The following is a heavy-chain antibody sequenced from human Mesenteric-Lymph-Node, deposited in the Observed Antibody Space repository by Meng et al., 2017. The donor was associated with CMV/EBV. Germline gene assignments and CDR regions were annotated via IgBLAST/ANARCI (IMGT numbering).Heavy chain of an antibody. CDR3: AKGHPNWPQITWDY. CDR2: ISYDGNNK. Sequence: GGSLRLSCVASGFTFSSYAMHWVRQAPGKGLEWVAVISYDGNNKYYADSVQGRFTISRDNSKNTLYLQMNSLRPEDTAVYYCAKGHPNWPQITWDYWGQGTLVTVSS. V-gene: IGHV3-30-3*01. J-gene: IGHJ4*02. CDR1: GFTFSSYA. D-gene: IGHD3-16*01.